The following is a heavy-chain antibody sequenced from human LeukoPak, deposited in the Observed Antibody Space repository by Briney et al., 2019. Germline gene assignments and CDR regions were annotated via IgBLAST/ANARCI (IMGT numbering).Heavy chain of an antibody. V-gene: IGHV4-59*01. CDR3: AGPNYYPPDAFDI. Sequence: SETLSLTCTVSGGSISSYYWSWIRQPPGKGLEWIGYIYYSGSTNYNPSLKSRVTISVDTSKNQFSLKLSSVTAADTAVYYCAGPNYYPPDAFDIWGQGTMVTVSS. CDR2: IYYSGST. J-gene: IGHJ3*02. D-gene: IGHD3-22*01. CDR1: GGSISSYY.